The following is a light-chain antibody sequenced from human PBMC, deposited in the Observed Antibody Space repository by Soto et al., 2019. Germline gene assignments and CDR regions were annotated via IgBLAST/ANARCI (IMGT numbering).Light chain of an antibody. Sequence: LNQSAGAVSLYKRERATLSCRASKSVSNNYLAWYQQKPGQAPRLLIYDASARATGIPDRVSGSGSGTDFTLTISRLEPEDFAVYSCHQYGRLPRTFGQGTRLEI. CDR3: HQYGRLPRT. CDR1: KSVSNNY. CDR2: DAS. J-gene: IGKJ5*01. V-gene: IGKV3-20*01.